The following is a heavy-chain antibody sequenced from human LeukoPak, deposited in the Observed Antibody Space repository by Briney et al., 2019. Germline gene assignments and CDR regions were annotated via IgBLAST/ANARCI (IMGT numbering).Heavy chain of an antibody. CDR3: ARDVVVVAAATAYGMDV. CDR2: ISNDGRNK. J-gene: IGHJ6*02. V-gene: IGHV3-30*04. CDR1: GFTFSSYA. D-gene: IGHD2-15*01. Sequence: GGSLRLSCAASGFTFSSYAMHWVRQAPGKGLEWVAVISNDGRNKYYADSVKGRFTISRDNSKNTLNLQMNSLRAEDTAVYYCARDVVVVAAATAYGMDVWGQGTTVTVSS.